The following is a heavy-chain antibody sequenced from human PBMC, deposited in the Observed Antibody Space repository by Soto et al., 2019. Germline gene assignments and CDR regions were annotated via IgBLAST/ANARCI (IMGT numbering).Heavy chain of an antibody. CDR1: GDSISSGGYY. V-gene: IGHV4-31*03. CDR3: ARDEGAQFDWYFDL. J-gene: IGHJ2*01. Sequence: QVQLQESGPGLVKPSQTLSLTCSVSGDSISSGGYYWNWIRQLPGKGLEWIGYTSYSGSTYYNPSLNSRATISVETSKNQFSLKLNSVTAADTAVYYCARDEGAQFDWYFDLWGRGTLVTVSS. CDR2: TSYSGST.